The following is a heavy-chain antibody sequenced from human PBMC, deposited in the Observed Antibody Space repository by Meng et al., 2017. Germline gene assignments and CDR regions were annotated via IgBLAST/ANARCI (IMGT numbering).Heavy chain of an antibody. CDR3: ARGPTTMAHDFDY. CDR1: GGSFSDYY. J-gene: IGHJ4*02. Sequence: QVPLQQWGAGLLKPSETLSLTGVVSGGSFSDYYWSWTRQPPGKGLEWIGEINHSGSTNYNPSLESRATISVDTSQNNLSLKLSSVTAADSAVYYCARGPTTMAHDFDYWGQGTLVTVSS. V-gene: IGHV4-34*01. D-gene: IGHD4-11*01. CDR2: INHSGST.